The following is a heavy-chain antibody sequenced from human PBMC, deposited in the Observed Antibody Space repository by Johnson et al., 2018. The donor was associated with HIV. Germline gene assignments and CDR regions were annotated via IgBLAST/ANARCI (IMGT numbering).Heavy chain of an antibody. V-gene: IGHV3-30*04. CDR2: ISYDGSNK. CDR1: GFTFSSYA. D-gene: IGHD6-13*01. CDR3: ARGRGSSWLLGHDAFDV. Sequence: QVKLVESGGGVVQPGRSLRLSCAASGFTFSSYAMHWVRQAPGKGLEWVAVISYDGSNKYYADSVKGRFTISRDNSKNTLYLQMNSLRAEDTAVYYCARGRGSSWLLGHDAFDVWGQGTMVTVSS. J-gene: IGHJ3*01.